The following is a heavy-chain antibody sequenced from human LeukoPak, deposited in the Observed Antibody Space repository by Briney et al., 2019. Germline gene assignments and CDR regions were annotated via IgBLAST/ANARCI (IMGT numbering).Heavy chain of an antibody. V-gene: IGHV4-34*01. J-gene: IGHJ4*02. CDR3: ARDHPGWLSRKVFDY. CDR1: GGSFSGYY. D-gene: IGHD5-24*01. Sequence: PSETLSLTCAVYGGSFSGYYWSWIRQPPGKGLEWIGEINHSGSTNYNPSLKSRVTISVDTSKNQFSLKLSSVTAADTAVYYCARDHPGWLSRKVFDYWGQGTLVTVSS. CDR2: INHSGST.